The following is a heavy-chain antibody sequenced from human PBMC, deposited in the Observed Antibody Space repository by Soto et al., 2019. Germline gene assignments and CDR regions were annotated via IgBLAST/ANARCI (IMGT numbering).Heavy chain of an antibody. J-gene: IGHJ4*02. CDR3: AKTTASGSLHKALEN. Sequence: GGSLRLSCAASGFTFSSYAMSWVRQAPGKGLEWVSAIGGGGVHTYYADSVRGRFTISRDNSKNTVYLQMNSLRAEDTALYHCAKTTASGSLHKALENWGQGTLVTVSS. V-gene: IGHV3-23*01. CDR1: GFTFSSYA. D-gene: IGHD3-10*01. CDR2: IGGGGVHT.